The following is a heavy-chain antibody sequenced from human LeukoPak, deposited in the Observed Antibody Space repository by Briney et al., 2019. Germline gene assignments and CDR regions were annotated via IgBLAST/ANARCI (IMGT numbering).Heavy chain of an antibody. CDR1: GVTLSNYA. CDR2: INSDGSTI. V-gene: IGHV3-74*01. D-gene: IGHD3-3*01. Sequence: PGGSLRLSCVASGVTLSNYAMSWARQAPGKGLVWVSRINSDGSTIGYADSVKGRFTISRDNAKNTLYLQMNSLRAEDTAVYYCARDAFGVDKSPFWGQGTLVTVSS. CDR3: ARDAFGVDKSPF. J-gene: IGHJ4*02.